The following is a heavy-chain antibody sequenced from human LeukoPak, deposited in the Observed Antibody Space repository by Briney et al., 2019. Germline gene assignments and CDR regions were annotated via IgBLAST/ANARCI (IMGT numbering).Heavy chain of an antibody. J-gene: IGHJ5*02. CDR2: IKQDGSEK. CDR1: GLTFSSYW. Sequence: GGSLRLSCTVSGLTFSSYWMTWFRQAPGKGLEWVANIKQDGSEKYYLDSVKGRFTISRDNAKNSLYLQMNSLRAEDTAVYYCARDVDWNWFDPWGQGTLVTVSS. D-gene: IGHD3-9*01. V-gene: IGHV3-7*01. CDR3: ARDVDWNWFDP.